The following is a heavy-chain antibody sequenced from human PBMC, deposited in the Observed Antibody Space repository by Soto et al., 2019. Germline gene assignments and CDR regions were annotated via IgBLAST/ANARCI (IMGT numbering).Heavy chain of an antibody. CDR1: GFTFTDYH. Sequence: GGSLRLSCEASGFTFTDYHMSWIRQAPGKGLEWVALISETGSHTAYAESVKGRFTISRDNARPSVFLQMNSLRSDDTAVYFCEKSLRATSTLTFWGQGTPVTVSS. J-gene: IGHJ4*02. CDR3: EKSLRATSTLTF. CDR2: ISETGSHT. D-gene: IGHD2-15*01. V-gene: IGHV3-11*06.